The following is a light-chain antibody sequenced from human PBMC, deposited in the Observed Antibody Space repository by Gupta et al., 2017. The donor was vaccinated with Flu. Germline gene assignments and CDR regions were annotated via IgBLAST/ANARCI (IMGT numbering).Light chain of an antibody. Sequence: DIQMTQSPSTLSASVGDRVTTTCRASQRISSRLAWYQQKPGKAPKLVIYEASSLQSGVASRFSGSGSGTEFTLSISSLQPDDFATYYCQQYKSYRSFGQGTKVEIK. V-gene: IGKV1-5*01. J-gene: IGKJ1*01. CDR1: QRISSR. CDR3: QQYKSYRS. CDR2: EAS.